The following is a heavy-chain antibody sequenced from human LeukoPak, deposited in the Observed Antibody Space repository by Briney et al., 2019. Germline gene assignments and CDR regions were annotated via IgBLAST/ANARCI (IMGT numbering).Heavy chain of an antibody. D-gene: IGHD6-13*01. J-gene: IGHJ4*02. CDR2: ISGSGGST. CDR1: GFTFSSYA. CDR3: ARTAYSSSWYQDY. Sequence: PSGGSLRLSRAASGFTFSSYAMSWVRQAPGKGLEWVSAISGSGGSTYYADSVKGRFTISRDNSKNTLYLQMNSLRAEDTAVYYCARTAYSSSWYQDYWGQGTLVTVSS. V-gene: IGHV3-23*01.